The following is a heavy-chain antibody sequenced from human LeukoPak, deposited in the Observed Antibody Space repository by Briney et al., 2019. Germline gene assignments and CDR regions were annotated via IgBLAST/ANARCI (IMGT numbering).Heavy chain of an antibody. D-gene: IGHD4-17*01. V-gene: IGHV4-30-4*01. Sequence: SQTLSLTCTVSGGSISSGDYYWSRIRQPPGKGLEWIGYIYYSGSTYYNPSLKSRVTISVDTSKNQFSLKLSSVTAADTAVYYCARGPYGDYVRHYYYGMDVWGQGTTVTVFS. CDR2: IYYSGST. J-gene: IGHJ6*02. CDR3: ARGPYGDYVRHYYYGMDV. CDR1: GGSISSGDYY.